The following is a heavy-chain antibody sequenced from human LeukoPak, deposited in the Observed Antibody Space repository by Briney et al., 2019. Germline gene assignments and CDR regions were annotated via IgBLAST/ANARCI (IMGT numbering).Heavy chain of an antibody. CDR1: GYTFTSYA. CDR3: ARSFIPGTEAAGDY. V-gene: IGHV7-4-1*02. Sequence: GASVKVSCKASGYTFTSYAMNWVRQAPGQGLEWMGWINTNTGNPTYAQGFTGRFVFSLDTSVSTAYLQISSLKAEDTAVYYCARSFIPGTEAAGDYWGQGTLVTVSS. D-gene: IGHD6-13*01. CDR2: INTNTGNP. J-gene: IGHJ4*02.